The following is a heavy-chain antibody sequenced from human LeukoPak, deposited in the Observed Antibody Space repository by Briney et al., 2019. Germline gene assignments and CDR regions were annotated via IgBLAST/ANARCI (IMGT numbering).Heavy chain of an antibody. V-gene: IGHV6-1*01. Sequence: SQTLSLTCAISGDSVSSNSVTWNWIRQSPSRGLEWLGRTYYRSTWYNDYAVSVRGRITVNPDTSKNQFSLHLNSVTPEDTAVYYCARRLTQYDCFDPRGQGILVTVSS. CDR2: TYYRSTWYN. CDR1: GDSVSSNSVT. D-gene: IGHD2-2*01. CDR3: ARRLTQYDCFDP. J-gene: IGHJ5*02.